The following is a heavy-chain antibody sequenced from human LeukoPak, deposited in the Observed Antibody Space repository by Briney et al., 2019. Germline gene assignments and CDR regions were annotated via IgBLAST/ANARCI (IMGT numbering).Heavy chain of an antibody. Sequence: SQTLSLTCTVSGGSISSGSYYWSWIRQPAGKGLEWIGRIYTSGSTNYNPSLKSRVTISVDTSKNQFSLKLSSVTAADTAVYYCARGLYYYGSGANYYYYYMDVWGKGTTVTISS. CDR3: ARGLYYYGSGANYYYYYMDV. CDR1: GGSISSGSYY. D-gene: IGHD3-10*01. J-gene: IGHJ6*03. CDR2: IYTSGST. V-gene: IGHV4-61*02.